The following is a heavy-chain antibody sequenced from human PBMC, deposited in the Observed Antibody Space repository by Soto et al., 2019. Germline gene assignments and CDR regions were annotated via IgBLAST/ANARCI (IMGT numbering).Heavy chain of an antibody. V-gene: IGHV4-30-2*05. Sequence: SETLSLTRAVSGGSISSGGYSWSWIRQPPGKGLEWIGYIYHSGSTYYNPSLKSRVTISVDTSKNQFSLKLSSVTAADTAVYYCARDTGTMVRGVMRAFDIWGQGTMVTVSS. J-gene: IGHJ3*02. D-gene: IGHD3-10*01. CDR1: GGSISSGGYS. CDR3: ARDTGTMVRGVMRAFDI. CDR2: IYHSGST.